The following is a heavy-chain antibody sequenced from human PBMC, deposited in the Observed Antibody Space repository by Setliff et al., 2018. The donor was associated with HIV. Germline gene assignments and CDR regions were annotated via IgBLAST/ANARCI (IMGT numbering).Heavy chain of an antibody. CDR3: VKEYVARRSYTYGYDY. Sequence: GGSLRLSCAASGFTFSDYGMHWVRQAPGKGLEWVAMIWYDGSNKYYEDSVKGRFTISRDNSKNTVHLQTNSLRGEDTAMYYCVKEYVARRSYTYGYDYWGQGTLVTVAS. CDR2: IWYDGSNK. CDR1: GFTFSDYG. V-gene: IGHV3-30*02. D-gene: IGHD5-18*01. J-gene: IGHJ4*02.